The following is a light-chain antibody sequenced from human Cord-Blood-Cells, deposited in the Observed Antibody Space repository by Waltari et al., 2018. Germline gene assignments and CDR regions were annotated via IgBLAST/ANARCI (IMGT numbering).Light chain of an antibody. CDR1: SSDVGGYNY. CDR2: EVS. J-gene: IGLJ1*01. Sequence: QSALTQPPSASGSPGQSVPIACTVTSSDVGGYNYVSWYQQHPGKSPKRMIYEVSKRPSGVPDRFFGSKSGNTASLTVSGLQAEDEADYYCSSYAGSNNFVFGTGTKVTVL. CDR3: SSYAGSNNFV. V-gene: IGLV2-8*01.